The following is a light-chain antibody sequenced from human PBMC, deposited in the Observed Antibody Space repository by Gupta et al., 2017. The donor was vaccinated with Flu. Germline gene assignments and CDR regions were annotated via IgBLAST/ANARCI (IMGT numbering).Light chain of an antibody. V-gene: IGLV3-21*02. J-gene: IGLJ1*01. CDR3: HVWDTSDHIYV. CDR2: DDA. Sequence: SSLLTQPPSVSVAPGQTATISCAGNNIERKSVHWYQQKPGQAPVLVVYDDAGRPSGIPERFSGSNSGSPATLTISRVEVGDEADYYCHVWDTSDHIYVFGPGTKVTVL. CDR1: NIERKS.